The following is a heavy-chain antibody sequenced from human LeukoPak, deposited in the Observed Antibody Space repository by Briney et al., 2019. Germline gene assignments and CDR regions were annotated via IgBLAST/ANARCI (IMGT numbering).Heavy chain of an antibody. CDR2: IYYSRST. CDR3: ARDYYGSGSF. CDR1: GGSISSSSYY. V-gene: IGHV4-39*07. D-gene: IGHD3-10*01. J-gene: IGHJ4*02. Sequence: SETLSLTCTVSGGSISSSSYYWGWIRQPPGKGLEWIGSIYYSRSTYYNPSLKSRVTISVDTSKNQFSLKLSSVAAADTAVYYCARDYYGSGSFWGQGTLVTVSS.